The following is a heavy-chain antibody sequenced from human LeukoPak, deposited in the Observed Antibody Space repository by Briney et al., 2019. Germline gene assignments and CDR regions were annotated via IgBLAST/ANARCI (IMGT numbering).Heavy chain of an antibody. V-gene: IGHV5-51*01. CDR2: IYPDDSDT. Sequence: GESLKISCKGSGYSLTNYWIGWVRQMPGKGLEWMGIIYPDDSDTRYSPSFQGQVTISADKSISTAYLQWSSLKASDTAMYYCARLNLIVAIDYWGQGTLVTVSS. CDR3: ARLNLIVAIDY. J-gene: IGHJ4*02. CDR1: GYSLTNYW. D-gene: IGHD3-16*02.